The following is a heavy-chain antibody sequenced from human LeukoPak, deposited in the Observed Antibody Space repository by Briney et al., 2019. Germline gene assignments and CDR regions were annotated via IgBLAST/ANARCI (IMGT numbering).Heavy chain of an antibody. J-gene: IGHJ4*02. V-gene: IGHV4-61*01. CDR3: ARGADSSGYYSIFYFDY. D-gene: IGHD3-22*01. CDR2: IYYSGST. CDR1: GGSVSSGSYY. Sequence: PETLSLTCTVSGGSVSSGSYYWNWNRQPPGKGLEWIGYIYYSGSTNYNPSLKSRVTISVDTSKNQFSLKLSSVTAADTAVYYCARGADSSGYYSIFYFDYWGQGTLVTVSS.